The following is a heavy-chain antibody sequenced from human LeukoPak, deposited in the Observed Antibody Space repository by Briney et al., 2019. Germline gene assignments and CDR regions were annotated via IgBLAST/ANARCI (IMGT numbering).Heavy chain of an antibody. CDR1: GFTFTNYA. Sequence: GGSLRLSCVASGFTFTNYAMSWIRQAPGKGLEWVSTISNTGTDTYYADSVQGRSTISRDNSENKLYLQMNNLRAEDTAIYYCAKVPYSDYGSGRPPFMDVWGQGTTVAVPS. J-gene: IGHJ6*02. V-gene: IGHV3-23*01. CDR2: ISNTGTDT. CDR3: AKVPYSDYGSGRPPFMDV. D-gene: IGHD3-10*01.